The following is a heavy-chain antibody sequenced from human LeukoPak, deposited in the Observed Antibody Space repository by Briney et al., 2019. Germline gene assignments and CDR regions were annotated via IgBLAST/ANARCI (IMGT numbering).Heavy chain of an antibody. CDR3: ARGLGVGADRALDY. CDR2: IFNSGST. J-gene: IGHJ4*02. V-gene: IGHV4-4*07. CDR1: GDSFNNYY. Sequence: SETLSLTCTVSGDSFNNYYWSWIRQPAGKGLEWIGRIFNSGSTDYNPSLKSRVIMSVDTSKNQFSVKLNSVTAADTAVYYCARGLGVGADRALDYWGQGTLVTVSS. D-gene: IGHD1-26*01.